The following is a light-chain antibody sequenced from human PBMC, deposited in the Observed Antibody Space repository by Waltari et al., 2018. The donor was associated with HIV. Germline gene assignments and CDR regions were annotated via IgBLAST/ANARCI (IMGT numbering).Light chain of an antibody. CDR1: NIGSKN. V-gene: IGLV3-9*01. Sequence: SYELTQPLSVSVALGQTARITCGGNNIGSKNVHWYQHKPGLAPVLVIYRDSNRPSRVPGRFSASNAGNTATLTISRAQAGDEADYYCQVWDSSTGVFGGGTKLTVL. CDR2: RDS. CDR3: QVWDSSTGV. J-gene: IGLJ2*01.